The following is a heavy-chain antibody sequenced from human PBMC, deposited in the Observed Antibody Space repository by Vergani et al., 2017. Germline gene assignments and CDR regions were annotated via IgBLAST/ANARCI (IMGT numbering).Heavy chain of an antibody. Sequence: QGQLVESGGGIVQPGRSLRLSCVASRSTFKTYGMHWVRQAPGKGLEWVGLIYYDGSNAYYADSVKGRFTISRDNSKNTLYLQMNSLRAEDTAVYYCAKDXVLLWFGESTFDYWGQGTLVTVSS. J-gene: IGHJ4*02. V-gene: IGHV3-33*06. CDR3: AKDXVLLWFGESTFDY. CDR2: IYYDGSNA. D-gene: IGHD3-10*01. CDR1: RSTFKTYG.